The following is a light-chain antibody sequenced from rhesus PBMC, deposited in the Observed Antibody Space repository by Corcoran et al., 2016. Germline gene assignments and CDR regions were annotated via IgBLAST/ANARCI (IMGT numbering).Light chain of an antibody. CDR2: YVS. CDR1: QGISSW. Sequence: DIQITQSPSSLSASVGDKVTITCHASQGISSWLAWYQQKPGKAPKPLIYYVSILQSGVPSRLRGRGSGTDYTLTISSLQPEDCATYYCQQYDDLPYSFGQGTKVEI. J-gene: IGKJ2*01. V-gene: IGKV1-19*01. CDR3: QQYDDLPYS.